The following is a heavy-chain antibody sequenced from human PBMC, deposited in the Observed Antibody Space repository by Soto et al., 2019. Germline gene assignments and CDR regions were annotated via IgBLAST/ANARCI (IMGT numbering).Heavy chain of an antibody. CDR2: ISAYNGNT. V-gene: IGHV1-18*01. D-gene: IGHD2-2*01. CDR3: ARAHVKYCSSTSCYHNFDY. CDR1: GYTFTSYG. Sequence: GASVKVSCKASGYTFTSYGISWVRQAPGQGLEWMGWISAYNGNTNYAQKLQGRVTMTTGTSTSTAYMELRSLRSDDTAVYYCARAHVKYCSSTSCYHNFDYWGQGTLVTVSS. J-gene: IGHJ4*02.